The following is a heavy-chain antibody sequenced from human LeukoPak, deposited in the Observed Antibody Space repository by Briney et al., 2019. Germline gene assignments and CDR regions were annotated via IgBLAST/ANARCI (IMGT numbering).Heavy chain of an antibody. CDR2: IIGSGGTT. J-gene: IGHJ6*03. CDR1: GFTFSTYG. V-gene: IGHV3-23*01. CDR3: ASSAAGTWDYYYYYMDV. D-gene: IGHD6-13*01. Sequence: GETMRLSCAASGFTFSTYGMSWVRQAPGKGLEWVSVIIGSGGTTYYADAVKGRFTISRDNSKNTLFLQMNSLRAEDTAVYYCASSAAGTWDYYYYYMDVWGKGTTVTVSS.